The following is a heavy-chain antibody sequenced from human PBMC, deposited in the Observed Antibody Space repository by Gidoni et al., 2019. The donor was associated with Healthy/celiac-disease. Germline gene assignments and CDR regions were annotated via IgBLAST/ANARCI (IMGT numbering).Heavy chain of an antibody. CDR2: ISYDGSNK. J-gene: IGHJ3*02. V-gene: IGHV3-30*18. D-gene: IGHD5-12*01. CDR1: GFTFSSYG. CDR3: AKALARNDAFDI. Sequence: QVQLVESGGGVVKPGRSLRLSCAASGFTFSSYGMHWVRQAPGKGLEWVAVISYDGSNKYYADSVKGRFTISRDNSKNTLYLQMNSLRAEDTAVYFCAKALARNDAFDIWGQGTMVTVSS.